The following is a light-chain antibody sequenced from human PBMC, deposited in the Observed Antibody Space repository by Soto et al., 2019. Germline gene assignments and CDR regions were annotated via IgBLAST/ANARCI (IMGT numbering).Light chain of an antibody. CDR2: LAF. J-gene: IGKJ1*01. Sequence: EIVLTQSPGTLSLSPGESATLSCRASQGGFGNYLAWYQQKPGQAPRLLIYLAFKRAPGTPDRFTGSGSGTDFTLTINRLEPEDFATYSCHQCGRAPWTVGQGTKVEIK. V-gene: IGKV3-20*01. CDR1: QGGFGNY. CDR3: HQCGRAPWT.